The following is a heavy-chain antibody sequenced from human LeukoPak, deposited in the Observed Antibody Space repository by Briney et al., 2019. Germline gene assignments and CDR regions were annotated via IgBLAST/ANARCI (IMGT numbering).Heavy chain of an antibody. CDR3: ARGAYYGSGSYIY. CDR2: IYYSGRT. Sequence: SETLSLTCTVSGGSISSYYWSWIRQPPGKGLEWIGYIYYSGRTNYNPSLKSRVTISVDTSKNQFSLKLSSVTAADTAVYYCARGAYYGSGSYIYWGQGTLVTVSS. CDR1: GGSISSYY. J-gene: IGHJ4*02. V-gene: IGHV4-59*01. D-gene: IGHD3-10*01.